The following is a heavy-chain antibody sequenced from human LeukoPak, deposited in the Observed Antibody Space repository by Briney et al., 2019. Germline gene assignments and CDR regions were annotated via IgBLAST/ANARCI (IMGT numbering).Heavy chain of an antibody. Sequence: GGSLRLSCAASGFTFSSYGMHWVRQAPGKGLEWVAVISYDGSNKYYADSVKGRFTISRDNSKNTLYLQMNSLRAEDTAVYYCAKDPPGPTLRSAFDIWGQGTMVTVSS. V-gene: IGHV3-30*18. CDR1: GFTFSSYG. CDR3: AKDPPGPTLRSAFDI. J-gene: IGHJ3*02. CDR2: ISYDGSNK. D-gene: IGHD5/OR15-5a*01.